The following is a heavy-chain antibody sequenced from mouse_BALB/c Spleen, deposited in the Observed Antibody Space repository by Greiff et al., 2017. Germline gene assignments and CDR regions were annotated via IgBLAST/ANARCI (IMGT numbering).Heavy chain of an antibody. CDR2: IWAGGST. Sequence: VMLVESGPGLVAPSQSLSITCTVSGFSLTSYGVHWVRQPPGKGLEWLGVIWAGGSTNYNSALMSRLSISKDNSKSQVFLKMNSLQTDDTAMYYCARDRGYRYDAMDYWGQGTSVTVSS. CDR3: ARDRGYRYDAMDY. CDR1: GFSLTSYG. J-gene: IGHJ4*01. V-gene: IGHV2-9*02. D-gene: IGHD2-14*01.